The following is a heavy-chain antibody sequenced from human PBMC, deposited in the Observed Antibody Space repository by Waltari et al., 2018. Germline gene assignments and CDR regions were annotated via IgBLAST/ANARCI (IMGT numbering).Heavy chain of an antibody. CDR3: ASLFYYDRPY. V-gene: IGHV4-39*01. CDR2: IYYSGST. Sequence: QLQLQESGPGLVKPSETLSLTCTVSGGSISSSSYSWGWIRQPPGKGLEWIGSIYYSGSTYYSPSLKSRVTISVDTSKNQFSLKLSSVTAADTAVYYCASLFYYDRPYWGQGTLVTVSS. CDR1: GGSISSSSYS. J-gene: IGHJ4*02. D-gene: IGHD3-16*01.